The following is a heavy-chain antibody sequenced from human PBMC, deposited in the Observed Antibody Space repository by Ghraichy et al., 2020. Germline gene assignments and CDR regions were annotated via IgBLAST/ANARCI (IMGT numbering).Heavy chain of an antibody. D-gene: IGHD3-22*01. CDR3: ARDYYDSSGYGIYYYYGMDV. J-gene: IGHJ6*02. CDR1: GFTFSSYW. Sequence: GGSLRLSCAASGFTFSSYWMSWVRQAPGKGLEWVANIKQDGSEKYYVDSVKGRFTISRDNAKNSLYLQMNSLRAEDTAVYYCARDYYDSSGYGIYYYYGMDVWGQGTTVTVSS. V-gene: IGHV3-7*03. CDR2: IKQDGSEK.